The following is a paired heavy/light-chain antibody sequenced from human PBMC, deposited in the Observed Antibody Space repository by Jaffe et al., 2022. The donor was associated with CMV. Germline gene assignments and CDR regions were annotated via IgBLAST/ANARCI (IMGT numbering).Heavy chain of an antibody. CDR2: IYDSGST. Sequence: QVQLQESGPGLVKPSETLSLTCTVSGGSISGSYWSWIRQPPGKGLEWIGYIYDSGSTNYNPSLKSRVAISVDTSNNQFSLKLSSVTAADTAVYYCARHTTSAMTTFDYWGQGTLVTVSS. J-gene: IGHJ4*02. CDR3: ARHTTSAMTTFDY. V-gene: IGHV4-59*08. D-gene: IGHD3-16*01. CDR1: GGSISGSY.
Light chain of an antibody. V-gene: IGKV4-1*01. Sequence: DIVMTQSPDSLAVSLGERATINCKSSQSVLYSSNNKNYLAWYQQKPGQPPKLLIYWASTRESGVPDRFSGSGSGTDFTLTISSLQAEDVVVYYCQQYYTPPYTFGQGTKLEIK. CDR2: WAS. CDR1: QSVLYSSNNKNY. J-gene: IGKJ2*01. CDR3: QQYYTPPYT.